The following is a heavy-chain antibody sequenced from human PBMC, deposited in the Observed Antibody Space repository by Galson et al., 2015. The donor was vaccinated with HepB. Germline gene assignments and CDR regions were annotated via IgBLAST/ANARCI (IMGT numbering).Heavy chain of an antibody. Sequence: SLRLSCAASGFTVSRIYMSWVRQAPGKGLEWVAVIWYDGSNKYYADSVKGRFTISRDNSKNTLYLQMNSLRAEDTAMYFCAKDGIMVANNPYHFHYWGQGTLVTVSS. V-gene: IGHV3-33*06. CDR3: AKDGIMVANNPYHFHY. CDR1: GFTVSRIY. CDR2: IWYDGSNK. D-gene: IGHD2-15*01. J-gene: IGHJ4*02.